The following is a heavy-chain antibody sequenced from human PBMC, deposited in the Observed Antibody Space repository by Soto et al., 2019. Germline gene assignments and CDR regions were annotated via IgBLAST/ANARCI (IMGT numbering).Heavy chain of an antibody. J-gene: IGHJ3*02. V-gene: IGHV1-3*01. D-gene: IGHD2-8*01. CDR2: INVGNGNT. CDR1: GYTFTSYA. Sequence: GASVKVSCKASGYTFTSYAMHWVRQAPGQRLEWKGWINVGNGNTKYSQKFQGRVTITKDTSASTAYMELSSLRSEDTAVYYCARANGAFDIWGQGTMVTVSS. CDR3: ARANGAFDI.